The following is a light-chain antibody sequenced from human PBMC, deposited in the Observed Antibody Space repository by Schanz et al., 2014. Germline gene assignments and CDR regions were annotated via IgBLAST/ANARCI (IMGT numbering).Light chain of an antibody. CDR2: DVT. CDR1: SSDIGRYNY. CDR3: SSNGGVNIYV. J-gene: IGLJ1*01. V-gene: IGLV2-8*01. Sequence: QSVLTQPPSASGSPGQSVTISCTGTSSDIGRYNYVSWYQHHPGKAPKLLIYDVTKRPSGVPDRFSGSKSGNTASLTVSGLQAEDEADYYCSSNGGVNIYVFGTGTQLTVL.